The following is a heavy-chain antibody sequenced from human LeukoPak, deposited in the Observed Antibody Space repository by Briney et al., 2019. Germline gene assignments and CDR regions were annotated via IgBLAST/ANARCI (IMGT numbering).Heavy chain of an antibody. J-gene: IGHJ5*02. V-gene: IGHV4-34*01. CDR1: GGSFSGYY. CDR2: INHSGST. Sequence: SETLSLTCAVYGGSFSGYYWSWIRQPPGKGLEWIGEINHSGSTNYNPPLKSRVTISVDTSKNQFSLKLSSVTAADTAVYYCARQPYYDYVWGSYRYIAANNWFDPWGQGTLVTVSS. CDR3: ARQPYYDYVWGSYRYIAANNWFDP. D-gene: IGHD3-16*02.